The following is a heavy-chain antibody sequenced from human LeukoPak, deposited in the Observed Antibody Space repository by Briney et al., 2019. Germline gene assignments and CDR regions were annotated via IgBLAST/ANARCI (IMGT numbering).Heavy chain of an antibody. CDR1: GFTFSSYW. CDR3: ARARWSSTGWFLGY. CDR2: VNPQGSGT. J-gene: IGHJ4*01. D-gene: IGHD6-19*01. V-gene: IGHV3-74*01. Sequence: PGESLRLSCAASGFTFSSYWMHWVRQAPGKGLVWGSRVNPQGSGTNYTDSVKGRFTISRDNAKDALHLRMDNLRVEDTAVYYCARARWSSTGWFLGYWGQGTLVTVSS.